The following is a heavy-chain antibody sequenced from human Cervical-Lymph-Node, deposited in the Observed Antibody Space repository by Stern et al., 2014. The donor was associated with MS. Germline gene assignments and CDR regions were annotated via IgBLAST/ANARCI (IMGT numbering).Heavy chain of an antibody. V-gene: IGHV5-51*03. J-gene: IGHJ4*02. CDR2: VYPGDSDV. CDR3: ARHFASGHNGHDWHFDV. D-gene: IGHD5-12*01. CDR1: EDSFTNYW. Sequence: EVQLVESGAETRTPGESLKIACSGSEDSFTNYWIAWVRQTPGKGLEWMGIVYPGDSDVIYSPSFQGQVTFSADRSTNTAYLQWSRLKVSDSATYYCARHFASGHNGHDWHFDVWGQGTLVTVSS.